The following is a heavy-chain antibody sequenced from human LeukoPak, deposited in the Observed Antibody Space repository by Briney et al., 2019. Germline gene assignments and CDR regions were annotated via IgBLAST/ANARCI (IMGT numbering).Heavy chain of an antibody. Sequence: GASVKVSCKASGYTFTSYDINWVRQATGQGLEWMGWMNPNSGNTGYAQKFQGRVTMTRNTSISTAYMELSSLRSEDTAVYYCARERVRSYYRDHAFDIWGQGTMVTVSS. V-gene: IGHV1-8*01. J-gene: IGHJ3*02. CDR1: GYTFTSYD. CDR2: MNPNSGNT. CDR3: ARERVRSYYRDHAFDI. D-gene: IGHD1-26*01.